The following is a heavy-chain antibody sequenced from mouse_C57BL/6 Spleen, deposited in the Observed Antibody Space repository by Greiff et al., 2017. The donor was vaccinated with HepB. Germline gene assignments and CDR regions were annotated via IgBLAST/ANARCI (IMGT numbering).Heavy chain of an antibody. D-gene: IGHD2-3*01. Sequence: QVHVKQPGAELVKPGASVKLSCKASGYTFTSYWMHWVKQRPGQGLEWIGMIHPNSGSTNYNEKFKSKATLTVDKSSSTAYMQLSSLTSEDSAVYYCARNPYLSSGAMDYWGQGTSVTVSS. CDR3: ARNPYLSSGAMDY. CDR1: GYTFTSYW. V-gene: IGHV1-64*01. J-gene: IGHJ4*01. CDR2: IHPNSGST.